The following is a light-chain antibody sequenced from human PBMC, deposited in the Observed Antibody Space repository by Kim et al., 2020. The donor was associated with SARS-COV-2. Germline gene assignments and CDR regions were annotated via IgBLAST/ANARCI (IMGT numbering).Light chain of an antibody. J-gene: IGKJ4*01. Sequence: DIQMTQSPSSLSASVGDRVTITCRASQSISSYLNWYQQKPGKAPKLLIYAASSLQSGVPSRFSGSGSGTDFTLTISSLQPEDFAIYYFQQSYSSPFSFGGGTKVDIK. V-gene: IGKV1-39*01. CDR2: AAS. CDR3: QQSYSSPFS. CDR1: QSISSY.